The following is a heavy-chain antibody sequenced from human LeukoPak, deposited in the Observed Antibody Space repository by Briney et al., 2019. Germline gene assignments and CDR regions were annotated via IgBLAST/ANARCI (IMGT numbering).Heavy chain of an antibody. V-gene: IGHV3-48*03. CDR1: GFTFNNYE. Sequence: GGSLRLSCAASGFTFNNYEMNWVRQAPGKGLEWVSYISSSGSTRYYADSVKGRFTMSRDNAKNSLYLQMNSLRAEDTAVYYCASRLYSSSSVDYWGQGTLVTVSS. CDR2: ISSSGSTR. D-gene: IGHD6-13*01. CDR3: ASRLYSSSSVDY. J-gene: IGHJ4*02.